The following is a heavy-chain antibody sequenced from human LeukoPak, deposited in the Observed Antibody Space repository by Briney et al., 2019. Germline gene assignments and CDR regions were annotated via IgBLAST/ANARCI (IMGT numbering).Heavy chain of an antibody. J-gene: IGHJ4*02. Sequence: SETLSLTCTVSGGSISSYYWSWIRQPAGKGLEWIGRIYTSRTTHYNPSLKSRVTMSVDTSKNQFPLKLSSVTAADTAVYYCARLSTVTTSFDYWGQGTLVTVSS. CDR3: ARLSTVTTSFDY. D-gene: IGHD4-17*01. V-gene: IGHV4-4*07. CDR2: IYTSRTT. CDR1: GGSISSYY.